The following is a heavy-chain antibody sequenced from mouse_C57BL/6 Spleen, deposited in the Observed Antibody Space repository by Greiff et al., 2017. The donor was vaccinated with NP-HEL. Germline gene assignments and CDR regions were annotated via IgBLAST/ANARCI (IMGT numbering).Heavy chain of an antibody. Sequence: VQLQQPGAELVKPGASVKLSCKASGYTFTSYWMHWVKQRPGQGLEWIGMIHPNSGSTNYNEKFKSKATLTVDKSSSTAYMQLSSLTSEDSAVYYCARESDVLLGAMDYWGQGTSVTVSS. D-gene: IGHD2-1*01. CDR1: GYTFTSYW. J-gene: IGHJ4*01. CDR3: ARESDVLLGAMDY. V-gene: IGHV1-64*01. CDR2: IHPNSGST.